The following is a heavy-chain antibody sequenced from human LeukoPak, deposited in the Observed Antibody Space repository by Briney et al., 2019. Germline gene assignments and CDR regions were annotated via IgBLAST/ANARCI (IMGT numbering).Heavy chain of an antibody. CDR1: GFSFSSYW. J-gene: IGHJ4*02. CDR2: IKQDGSDK. D-gene: IGHD5-18*01. V-gene: IGHV3-7*04. Sequence: GXSLRXSCAASGFSFSSYWMSWVRQAPGKGLEWVANIKQDGSDKKYVDSVKGRFTISRDNAKNSLYLQMNRQRAEDTAVYYCSRGPLPVTYSYDYWGQGTLVTVSS. CDR3: SRGPLPVTYSYDY.